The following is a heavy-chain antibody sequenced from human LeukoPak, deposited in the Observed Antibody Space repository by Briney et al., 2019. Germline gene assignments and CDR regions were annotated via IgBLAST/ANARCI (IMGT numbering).Heavy chain of an antibody. V-gene: IGHV3-21*01. CDR3: ARDHEYCDILTGLEYGMDV. D-gene: IGHD3-9*01. J-gene: IGHJ6*02. CDR2: ISSSSSYI. Sequence: PGGSLRLSCAASGFTFSSYSMNWVRQAPGKGLEWVSSISSSSSYIYYADSVKGRFTISRDNAKNSLYLQMNSLRAEDTAVYYCARDHEYCDILTGLEYGMDVWGQGTTVTVSS. CDR1: GFTFSSYS.